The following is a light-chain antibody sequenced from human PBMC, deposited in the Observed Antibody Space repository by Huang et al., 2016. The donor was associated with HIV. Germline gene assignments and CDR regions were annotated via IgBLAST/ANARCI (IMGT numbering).Light chain of an antibody. V-gene: IGKV3-15*01. Sequence: EIVMTQSPATLSVSPGERVTLSCRASQSVRSNLAWYQQTPGQAPRLLIYGASTRATGFPPRFSGSGSGTEFTLTISSLQPEDFAVYYCQQYNDWPPLTFGGGTKVEIK. J-gene: IGKJ4*01. CDR1: QSVRSN. CDR3: QQYNDWPPLT. CDR2: GAS.